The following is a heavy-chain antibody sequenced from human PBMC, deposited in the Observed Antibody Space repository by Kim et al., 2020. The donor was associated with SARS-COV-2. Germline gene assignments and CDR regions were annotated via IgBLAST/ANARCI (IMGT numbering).Heavy chain of an antibody. Sequence: SETLSLTCSVSGGSLRSYYWDWVRQPPGKGLEWIGYISYSGSAKYNPSLKTRVTISVDTSKNQFSLKLNSVTAADTAVYYCARDSGTGYGGRTYDAFDIWGRGTMVTVSS. D-gene: IGHD3-9*01. CDR3: ARDSGTGYGGRTYDAFDI. V-gene: IGHV4-59*01. J-gene: IGHJ3*02. CDR2: ISYSGSA. CDR1: GGSLRSYY.